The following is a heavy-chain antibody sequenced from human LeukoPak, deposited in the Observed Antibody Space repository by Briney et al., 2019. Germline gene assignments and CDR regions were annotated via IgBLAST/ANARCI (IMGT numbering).Heavy chain of an antibody. D-gene: IGHD1-26*01. CDR2: ICSTSRCI. CDR3: AEGGSYNRGAFDI. J-gene: IGHJ3*02. CDR1: GFTFSSYS. Sequence: GGSLRLSCAASGFTFSSYSMNWVRQAPGKGLEWVSSICSTSRCIFYADSVKGRFTISRDNSKNTLYLQMNSLRAEDTAVYYCAEGGSYNRGAFDIWGQGTMVTVSS. V-gene: IGHV3-21*04.